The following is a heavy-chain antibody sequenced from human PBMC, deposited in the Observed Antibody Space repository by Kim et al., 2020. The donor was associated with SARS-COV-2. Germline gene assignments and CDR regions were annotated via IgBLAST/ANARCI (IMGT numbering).Heavy chain of an antibody. CDR2: ISGSGGST. D-gene: IGHD3-10*01. CDR1: GFTFSSYA. J-gene: IGHJ6*02. Sequence: GGSLRLSCAASGFTFSSYAMSWVRQAPGKGLEWVSAISGSGGSTYYADSVKGRFTISRDNSKNTLYLQMNSLRSEDTAVYYCAKVSHLLLCFGELLGGMDVWGQGTTVTVSS. CDR3: AKVSHLLLCFGELLGGMDV. V-gene: IGHV3-23*01.